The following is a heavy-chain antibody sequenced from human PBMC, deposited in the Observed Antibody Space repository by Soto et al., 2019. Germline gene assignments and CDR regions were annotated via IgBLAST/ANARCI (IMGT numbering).Heavy chain of an antibody. CDR3: ARVSMIGTLDP. Sequence: ASVKVSCKASGSTLIMPYIHWMRQAPGQEIERKGLINPSGGSTTYAQKFQGRVTMTRDTSTSTVYMDMSSLRSEDTAVYYCARVSMIGTLDPWG. CDR1: GSTLIMPY. V-gene: IGHV1-46*01. CDR2: INPSGGST. J-gene: IGHJ5*02. D-gene: IGHD3-22*01.